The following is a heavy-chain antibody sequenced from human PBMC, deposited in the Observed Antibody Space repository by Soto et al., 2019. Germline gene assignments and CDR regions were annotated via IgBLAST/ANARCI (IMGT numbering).Heavy chain of an antibody. Sequence: QVQLVQSGPEVTMPGASVKVSCKTSGYTFTAYGLAWLRQAPGQRPEWLGWVSTANANTNYAEKFQGRVTMTSDRSTTTTYMELRSLRSDDTAVYYCARELNTDPTAYYSFAYWGQGTLVTVS. D-gene: IGHD3-9*01. J-gene: IGHJ4*02. CDR2: VSTANANT. V-gene: IGHV1-18*01. CDR1: GYTFTAYG. CDR3: ARELNTDPTAYYSFAY.